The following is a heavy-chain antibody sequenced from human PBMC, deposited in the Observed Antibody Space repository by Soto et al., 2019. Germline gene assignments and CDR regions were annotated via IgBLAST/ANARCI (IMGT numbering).Heavy chain of an antibody. CDR3: AREPWGYSGSAKHFDY. CDR1: GFTFRTFA. CDR2: VSYDGSYK. Sequence: GGSLRLSCAASGFTFRTFAMHWVRQVPGRGLEWVAVVSYDGSYKSYADSVKGRFTISRDNSKNTLYLQLNSLRADDTAVFYCAREPWGYSGSAKHFDYWGHGTLVTVSS. V-gene: IGHV3-30*04. J-gene: IGHJ4*01. D-gene: IGHD5-12*01.